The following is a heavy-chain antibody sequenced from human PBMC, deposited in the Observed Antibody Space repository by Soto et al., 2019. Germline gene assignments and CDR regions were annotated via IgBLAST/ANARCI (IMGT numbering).Heavy chain of an antibody. V-gene: IGHV4-38-2*01. J-gene: IGHJ6*02. Sequence: NPSETLFLTCAVSGYSIGSGYYWAWIRQSPGKGLEWIGSIYHAGSVYYNPSLNGRVALSMDTSKNHFSLKLTSVTAADTAVYYCARTFDYYGMDVWGQGTTVTVSS. CDR1: GYSIGSGYY. CDR2: IYHAGSV. CDR3: ARTFDYYGMDV.